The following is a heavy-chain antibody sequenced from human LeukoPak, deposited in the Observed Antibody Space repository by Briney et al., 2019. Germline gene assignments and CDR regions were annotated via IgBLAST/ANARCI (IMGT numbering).Heavy chain of an antibody. V-gene: IGHV1-3*01. D-gene: IGHD1-14*01. Sequence: ASVKVSCKGSGYTFTSYVIHWVRQAPGQRLEWMGWINPGSGNTKYSQKFQGRVAIGRDTSASIIYMELSSLISEDTAVYYCAGDGFGTSRPSEYWGQGTLVTVSS. J-gene: IGHJ4*02. CDR3: AGDGFGTSRPSEY. CDR2: INPGSGNT. CDR1: GYTFTSYV.